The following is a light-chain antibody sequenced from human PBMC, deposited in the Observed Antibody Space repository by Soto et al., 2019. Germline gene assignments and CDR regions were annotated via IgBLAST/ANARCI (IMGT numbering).Light chain of an antibody. CDR3: QQYDNAPQT. CDR2: RIS. Sequence: EIVLTQSPGTLSLSPGERATLSYRASQSVGRNYLAWYQQKPGQAPRLLIHRISTRATGIPDRFSGSGSATDFTLTISRLEPEDFAVYYCQQYDNAPQTFGQGTRVEIK. CDR1: QSVGRNY. J-gene: IGKJ1*01. V-gene: IGKV3-20*01.